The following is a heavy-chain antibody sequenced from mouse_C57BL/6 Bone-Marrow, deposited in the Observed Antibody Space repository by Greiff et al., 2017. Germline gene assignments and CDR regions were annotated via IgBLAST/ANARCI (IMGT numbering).Heavy chain of an antibody. CDR1: GYTFTSYW. D-gene: IGHD1-1*01. Sequence: QVQLQQPGAELVRPGSSVKLSCKASGYTFTSYWMHWVKQRPIQGLEWIGNIDPSDSETHYNQKFKDKATLTVDKSSSTAYMQLSSLTSEDSAVYYCAGSPVLLPRYFGVWGTGGTVTVSS. CDR2: IDPSDSET. V-gene: IGHV1-52*01. J-gene: IGHJ1*03. CDR3: AGSPVLLPRYFGV.